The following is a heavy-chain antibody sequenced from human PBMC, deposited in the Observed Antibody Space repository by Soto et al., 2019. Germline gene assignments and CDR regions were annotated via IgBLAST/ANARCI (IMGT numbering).Heavy chain of an antibody. V-gene: IGHV4-59*06. J-gene: IGHJ4*02. D-gene: IGHD2-2*01. Sequence: SETLSLTCTVSGGSISSYYWSWIRQPPGKGLEWIGYIYYSGSTYYNPSLKSRVTISVDTSKNQFSLKLSSVTAADTAVYYCASTLVPAAHDYWGQGTLVTVSS. CDR1: GGSISSYY. CDR3: ASTLVPAAHDY. CDR2: IYYSGST.